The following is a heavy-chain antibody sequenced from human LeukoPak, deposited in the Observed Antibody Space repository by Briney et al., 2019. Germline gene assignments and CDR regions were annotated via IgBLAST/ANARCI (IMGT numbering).Heavy chain of an antibody. CDR3: ARDRVTMITPTIYWFYP. D-gene: IGHD3-16*01. Sequence: ASLKVSCTASRYTFTGYYMHWVRQAPGQGLECMGWLNPNTGDTNYAQKFQGRVTMTRDTSINTAYMELSRLTSDDTAVYYCARDRVTMITPTIYWFYPWGEGTLVTVSS. CDR2: LNPNTGDT. V-gene: IGHV1-2*02. J-gene: IGHJ5*02. CDR1: RYTFTGYY.